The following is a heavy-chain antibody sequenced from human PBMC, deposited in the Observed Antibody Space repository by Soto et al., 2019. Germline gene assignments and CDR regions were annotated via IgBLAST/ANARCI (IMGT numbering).Heavy chain of an antibody. CDR2: ISGSGGST. J-gene: IGHJ6*03. CDR1: GFAFSSYA. V-gene: IGHV3-23*01. D-gene: IGHD2-2*01. CDR3: ATSRLGYCSSTSCSYYYYYYMDV. Sequence: GGSLRLSCAASGFAFSSYAMSWVRQAPGKGLEWASAISGSGGSTYYADSVKGRFTISRDNSKNTLYLQMNSLRAEDTAVYYCATSRLGYCSSTSCSYYYYYYMDVWGKGTTVTFSS.